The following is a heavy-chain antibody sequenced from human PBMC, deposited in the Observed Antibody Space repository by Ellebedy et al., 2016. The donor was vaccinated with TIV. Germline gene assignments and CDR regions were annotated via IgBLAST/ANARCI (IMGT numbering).Heavy chain of an antibody. D-gene: IGHD3-10*01. J-gene: IGHJ4*02. CDR3: ARDNGYFDGYDY. CDR1: GFTFTSFA. V-gene: IGHV3-23*01. CDR2: VDRSETPMS. Sequence: GESLKISCAASGFTFTSFAMSWVRQAPGKGLEWVSGVDRSETPMSYYADSVKGRFTISRDTPRNMVNLQMKSLRVEDTAIYYCARDNGYFDGYDYWGQGILVTVSS.